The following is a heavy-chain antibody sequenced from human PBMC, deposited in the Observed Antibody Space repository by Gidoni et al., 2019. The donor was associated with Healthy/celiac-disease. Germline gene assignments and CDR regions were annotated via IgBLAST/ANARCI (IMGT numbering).Heavy chain of an antibody. CDR2: IQQDGSEK. J-gene: IGHJ6*02. CDR1: GFTFSSYW. D-gene: IGHD3-10*01. V-gene: IGHV3-7*01. Sequence: EVQLVESGGGLVQPGGSLRLSCAASGFTFSSYWMSWVRQAPGKGLEWVANIQQDGSEKYYVDSVKGRFTISRDNAKNSLYLQMNSLRAEDTAVYYCARDMVRVVNGMDVWGQGTTVTVSS. CDR3: ARDMVRVVNGMDV.